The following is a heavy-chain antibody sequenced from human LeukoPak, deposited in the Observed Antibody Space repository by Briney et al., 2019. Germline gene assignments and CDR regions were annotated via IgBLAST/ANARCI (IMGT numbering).Heavy chain of an antibody. V-gene: IGHV4-34*01. J-gene: IGHJ5*02. CDR3: VRLSWFDP. CDR2: INHSGST. CDR1: GGSFSGYY. D-gene: IGHD2/OR15-2a*01. Sequence: PSETLSLTCAVYGGSFSGYYWSWIRQPPGKGLEWIGEINHSGSTNYNPSLKSRVTISVDTSKNQFSLKLSSVTAADTAVYYCVRLSWFDPWGQGTLVTVSS.